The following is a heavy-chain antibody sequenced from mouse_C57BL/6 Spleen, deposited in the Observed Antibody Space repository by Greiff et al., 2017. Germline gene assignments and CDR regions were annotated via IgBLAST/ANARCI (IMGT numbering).Heavy chain of an antibody. CDR1: GYSFTSYY. Sequence: VQLQQSGPELVKPGASVKISCKASGYSFTSYYIHWVKQRPGQGLEWIGWIYPGSGNTKYNEKFKGKATLTADTSSSTAYMQLSSLTSEDSAVYYCARGDDYDGLDVWGTGTTVTVSS. J-gene: IGHJ1*03. V-gene: IGHV1-66*01. D-gene: IGHD2-4*01. CDR3: ARGDDYDGLDV. CDR2: IYPGSGNT.